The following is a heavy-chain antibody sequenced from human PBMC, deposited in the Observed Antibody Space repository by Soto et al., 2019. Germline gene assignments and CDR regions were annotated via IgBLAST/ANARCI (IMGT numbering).Heavy chain of an antibody. J-gene: IGHJ6*02. CDR1: GGTFSSYA. V-gene: IGHV1-69*01. Sequence: KASGGTFSSYAISWVRQAPGQGLEWMGGIIPIFGTANYAQKFQGRVTITADESTSTAYMELSSLRSEDTAVYYCARDPTTIAAAGYYYYYGMDVWGQGTTVTVSS. CDR2: IIPIFGTA. CDR3: ARDPTTIAAAGYYYYYGMDV. D-gene: IGHD6-13*01.